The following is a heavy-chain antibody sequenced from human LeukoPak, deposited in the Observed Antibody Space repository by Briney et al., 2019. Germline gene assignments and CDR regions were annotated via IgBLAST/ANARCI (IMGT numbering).Heavy chain of an antibody. V-gene: IGHV3-21*01. J-gene: IGHJ4*02. CDR3: VRELYDSGNVYYYDH. Sequence: GGSLRLSCAASGFTFSSYSFNWVRQAPGKGLEWVSSITTTNSYIWYADSVKGRFTISRDNAQNSLYLQMNSLRVEDTATYYCVRELYDSGNVYYYDHWGQGTLVTVSS. CDR1: GFTFSSYS. CDR2: ITTTNSYI. D-gene: IGHD5-12*01.